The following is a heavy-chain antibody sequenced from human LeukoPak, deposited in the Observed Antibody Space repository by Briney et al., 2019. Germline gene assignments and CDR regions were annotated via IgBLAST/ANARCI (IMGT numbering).Heavy chain of an antibody. J-gene: IGHJ3*02. Sequence: PSQTLSLTCTVSGGSISSGSYYWSWIRQPAGKGLEWIGRIYTSGSTNYNPSLKSRVTISVDTSKNQFSLKLSSATAADTAVYYCARAFIAVARDAFDIWGQGTMVTVSS. CDR3: ARAFIAVARDAFDI. V-gene: IGHV4-61*02. D-gene: IGHD6-19*01. CDR1: GGSISSGSYY. CDR2: IYTSGST.